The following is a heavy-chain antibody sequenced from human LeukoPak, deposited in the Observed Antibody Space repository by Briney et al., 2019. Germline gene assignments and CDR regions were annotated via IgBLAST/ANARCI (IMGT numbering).Heavy chain of an antibody. V-gene: IGHV3-30*18. CDR2: ISNDGSNI. CDR3: AKSRLHYDSSGHDY. J-gene: IGHJ4*02. CDR1: GFTFSYYG. Sequence: GVSLRLSCAASGFTFSYYGMHWVRQAPGEGLEWVAVISNDGSNIYYADSVKGRFTISRDNSKNTLYLQMNSLRAEDTAVYYCAKSRLHYDSSGHDYWGRGTLVTVSS. D-gene: IGHD3-22*01.